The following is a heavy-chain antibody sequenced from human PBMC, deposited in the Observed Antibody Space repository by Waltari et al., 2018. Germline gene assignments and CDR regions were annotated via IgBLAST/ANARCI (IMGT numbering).Heavy chain of an antibody. Sequence: QVQLQESGPGLVKPSETLSLTCTVSGGSISSYYWSWIRQPPGKGLEWIGYIYYSGSTNYNPSLKSRVTISVDTSKNQFSLKLSSVTAADTAVYYCARVWGGSYFGGDYFDYWGQGTLVTVSS. V-gene: IGHV4-59*01. CDR2: IYYSGST. D-gene: IGHD1-26*01. CDR3: ARVWGGSYFGGDYFDY. J-gene: IGHJ4*02. CDR1: GGSISSYY.